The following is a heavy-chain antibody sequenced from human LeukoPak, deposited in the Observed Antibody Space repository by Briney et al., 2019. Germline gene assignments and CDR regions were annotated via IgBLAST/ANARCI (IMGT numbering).Heavy chain of an antibody. CDR3: ARVYSSSWTYFDY. Sequence: SETLSLTCTVSGGSISSYYWSWIRQPPGKGLEWIGYIYYSGSTNYNPSLKSRVTISADTSKKQFSLKLRSVTAADTAVYYCARVYSSSWTYFDYWGQGTLVTVSS. J-gene: IGHJ4*02. CDR1: GGSISSYY. V-gene: IGHV4-59*12. D-gene: IGHD6-13*01. CDR2: IYYSGST.